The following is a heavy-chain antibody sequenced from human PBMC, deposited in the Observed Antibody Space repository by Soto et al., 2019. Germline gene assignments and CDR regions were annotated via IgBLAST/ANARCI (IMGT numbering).Heavy chain of an antibody. CDR2: ISGSGGST. J-gene: IGHJ4*02. D-gene: IGHD1-26*01. V-gene: IGHV3-23*01. CDR1: GFTFSSYA. CDR3: ARRGSGSYYDY. Sequence: EVQLLESGGGLVQPGGSRRLSCAASGFTFSSYAMRWVRQAPVKGLELVSAISGSGGSTYYADSVKGRFTISRDNSKNTLYLQMNSLRAEDTAVYYCARRGSGSYYDYWGPGPLVTVSS.